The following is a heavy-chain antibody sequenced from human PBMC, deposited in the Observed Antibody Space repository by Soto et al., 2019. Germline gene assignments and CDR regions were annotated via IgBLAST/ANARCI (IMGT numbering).Heavy chain of an antibody. D-gene: IGHD3-10*01. CDR2: ISAYNGNT. Sequence: GASVKVSCKASGYTFNSYGISWVRQAPGQGLEWMGWISAYNGNTNYAQKLQGRVTMTTDTSTSTAYMELRSLRSDDTAVYYCARSVTMVRGVIIAYYGMDVWGQGTTVTVSS. CDR1: GYTFNSYG. CDR3: ARSVTMVRGVIIAYYGMDV. J-gene: IGHJ6*02. V-gene: IGHV1-18*01.